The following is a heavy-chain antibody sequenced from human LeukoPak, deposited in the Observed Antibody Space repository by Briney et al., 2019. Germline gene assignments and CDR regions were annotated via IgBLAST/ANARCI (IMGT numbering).Heavy chain of an antibody. V-gene: IGHV1-2*02. Sequence: ASVKVSCKASGYTFTGYYMHWVRQAPGQGLEWMGWINPNSGGTNYAQKFQGRVTMTRDTSISTAYMELSRLRSDDTAVYYCARPNVGDYGDYYYYYMDVWGKGTTVTISS. CDR3: ARPNVGDYGDYYYYYMDV. D-gene: IGHD4-17*01. CDR1: GYTFTGYY. CDR2: INPNSGGT. J-gene: IGHJ6*03.